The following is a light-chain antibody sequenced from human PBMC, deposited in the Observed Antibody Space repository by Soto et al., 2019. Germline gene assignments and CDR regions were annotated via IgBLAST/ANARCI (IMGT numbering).Light chain of an antibody. CDR2: DVN. Sequence: QSALTQPPSASGSPGQSLTISCTGTSSDVGAPNYVSWYQQNPGKAPKLMLYDVNKRPSGVPDRFSGSKSGNTASLTVSGLQAEDEADYYCSSYAGGNNWVFGGGTKLTVL. J-gene: IGLJ3*02. V-gene: IGLV2-8*01. CDR1: SSDVGAPNY. CDR3: SSYAGGNNWV.